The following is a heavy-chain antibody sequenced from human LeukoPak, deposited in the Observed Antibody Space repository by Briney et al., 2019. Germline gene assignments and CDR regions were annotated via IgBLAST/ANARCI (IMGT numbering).Heavy chain of an antibody. D-gene: IGHD3-10*01. J-gene: IGHJ3*02. CDR1: GFTITTYG. CDR3: AREGYGSGTYTAFDI. CDR2: IKQDGSEK. Sequence: GGSLRLSCAASGFTITTYGMSWVRQAPGKGLEGVANIKQDGSEKYYVDSVKGRFTISTDNAKNSLNLQMNSLRAEDTAVYYCAREGYGSGTYTAFDIWGQGTMVTVSS. V-gene: IGHV3-7*03.